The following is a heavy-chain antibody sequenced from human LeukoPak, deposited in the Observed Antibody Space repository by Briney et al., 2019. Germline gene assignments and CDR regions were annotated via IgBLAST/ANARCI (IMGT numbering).Heavy chain of an antibody. Sequence: PSETLSLTCAGSGGSFKKYYWSWIRQPPGKGLEWLGEISHSGRSDYNPSLNNRATISLGPSKSQFSLNLTSVTAADTAVYYCARESPFSGVVVVVAATRHFDSWGQGTLVTVSS. CDR3: ARESPFSGVVVVVAATRHFDS. CDR1: GGSFKKYY. CDR2: ISHSGRS. V-gene: IGHV4-34*01. J-gene: IGHJ4*02. D-gene: IGHD2-15*01.